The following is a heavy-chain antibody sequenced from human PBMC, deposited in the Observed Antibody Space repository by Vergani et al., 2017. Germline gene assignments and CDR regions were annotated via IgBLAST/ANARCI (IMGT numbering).Heavy chain of an antibody. V-gene: IGHV4-39*01. CDR2: LYYTGTT. CDR3: TGLGRRGWAGWFQH. D-gene: IGHD6-19*01. CDR1: GVSIGSNSYY. J-gene: IGHJ1*01. Sequence: QLQLQESGPGLVKPSETLSLTCTVSGVSIGSNSYYWGWIRQPPGKGLEWIGTLYYTGTTYYNEDLKSRLTISVDTSKNQFSLNLTSVTAADAAVYYCTGLGRRGWAGWFQHWGQGALVTASS.